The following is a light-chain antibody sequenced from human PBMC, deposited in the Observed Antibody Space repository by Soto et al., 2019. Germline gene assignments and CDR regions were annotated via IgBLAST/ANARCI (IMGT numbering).Light chain of an antibody. Sequence: EIVMTQSPDTLSVSPGERATLSCRASQSGSSHLAWYQQKPGQAPRLLIYAASTRATGIPARFSGSGSGADFTLTISSLQSEDFAVYYCQQYNNRPRTFGQGTKLEIK. V-gene: IGKV3-15*01. J-gene: IGKJ2*01. CDR3: QQYNNRPRT. CDR1: QSGSSH. CDR2: AAS.